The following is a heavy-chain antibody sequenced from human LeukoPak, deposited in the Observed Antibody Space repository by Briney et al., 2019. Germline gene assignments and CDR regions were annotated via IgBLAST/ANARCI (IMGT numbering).Heavy chain of an antibody. D-gene: IGHD2-2*01. CDR1: GFIFDDYG. Sequence: GGSLRLSCAASGFIFDDYGTHWVRQAPGKGLEWVSGITWNSGTIDYADSVRGRFTISRDNAKNSLFLQMSSLRAEDTAFYYCAKEDCSGPSCSFDYWGQGILVTVSS. CDR2: ITWNSGTI. CDR3: AKEDCSGPSCSFDY. V-gene: IGHV3-9*01. J-gene: IGHJ4*02.